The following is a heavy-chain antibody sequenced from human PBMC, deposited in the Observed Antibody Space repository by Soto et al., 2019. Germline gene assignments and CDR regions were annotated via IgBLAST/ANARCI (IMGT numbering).Heavy chain of an antibody. CDR1: GGSVSSGNHY. J-gene: IGHJ4*02. D-gene: IGHD6-13*01. V-gene: IGHV4-61*01. CDR2: THYSGST. CDR3: ARINWDSSNWYYFDY. Sequence: SSETLSLTCTVSGGSVSSGNHYWSWIRQPPGKGLEWIGYTHYSGSTIYDPSLNSRVTMSIDKSKNQFSLKLSSVTAADTAVYYCARINWDSSNWYYFDYWGQGTLVTVSS.